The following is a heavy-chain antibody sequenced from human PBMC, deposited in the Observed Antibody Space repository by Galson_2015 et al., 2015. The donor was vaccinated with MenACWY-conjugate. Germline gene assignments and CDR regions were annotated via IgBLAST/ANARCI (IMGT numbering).Heavy chain of an antibody. CDR3: ARHDRTAPARSGAFDI. V-gene: IGHV4-39*01. J-gene: IGHJ3*02. D-gene: IGHD5-18*01. CDR2: IYYSGST. CDR1: GGSISSSSYC. Sequence: SETLSLTCTVSGGSISSSSYCWGWIRQPAGRGLEWSGIIYYSGSTYYNSSLKSRVTISVDTSKNQFSLNLSSVTAADTAMYYCARHDRTAPARSGAFDIWGRGTMVTVSS.